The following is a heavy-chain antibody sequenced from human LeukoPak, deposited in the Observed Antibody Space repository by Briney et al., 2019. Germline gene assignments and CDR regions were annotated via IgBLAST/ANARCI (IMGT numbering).Heavy chain of an antibody. Sequence: SETLSLTCTVSGGSIRSYYWSWIRQPPGKGLEWIGYIYYTGSTDYNPSLKSRVTISVDTSKNQLSLKLSSVTAADTAVYYCARHRIAAAGQYYFDYWGQGTLVTVSS. V-gene: IGHV4-59*08. CDR2: IYYTGST. CDR1: GGSIRSYY. J-gene: IGHJ4*02. CDR3: ARHRIAAAGQYYFDY. D-gene: IGHD6-13*01.